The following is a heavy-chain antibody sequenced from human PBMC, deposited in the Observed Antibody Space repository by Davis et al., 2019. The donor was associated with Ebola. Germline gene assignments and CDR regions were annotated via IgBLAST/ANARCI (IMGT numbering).Heavy chain of an antibody. CDR1: GGSISSGGYY. CDR3: ARFNEYSGTYYHDY. J-gene: IGHJ4*02. V-gene: IGHV4-61*08. D-gene: IGHD1-26*01. Sequence: PSETLSLTCTVSGGSISSGGYYWSWIRQHPGKGLEWIGYIYYSGSTYYNPSLKSRVTISVDTSKNQFSLKLSSVTAADTAVYYCARFNEYSGTYYHDYWGQGTLVTVSS. CDR2: IYYSGST.